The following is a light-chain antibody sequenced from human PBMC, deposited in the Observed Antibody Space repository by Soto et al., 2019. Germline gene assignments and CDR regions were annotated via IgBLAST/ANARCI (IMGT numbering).Light chain of an antibody. V-gene: IGLV2-14*01. CDR1: SSDVGGYNY. J-gene: IGLJ1*01. CDR3: SSYPSSSTLNYV. CDR2: DVS. Sequence: QSALTQPASVSGSPGQSITISCTGTSSDVGGYNYVSWYQQHPGKAPKLMIYDVSNRPSGVSNRFSGSKSGNTASLTISGLQAEDEADYYCSSYPSSSTLNYVFGTGTKVTVL.